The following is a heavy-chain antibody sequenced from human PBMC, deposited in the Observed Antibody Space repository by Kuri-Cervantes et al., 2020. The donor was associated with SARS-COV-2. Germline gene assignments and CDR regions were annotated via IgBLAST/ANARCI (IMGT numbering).Heavy chain of an antibody. D-gene: IGHD3-22*01. CDR3: ARPLYYYDSSGYPGSVVAFDI. J-gene: IGHJ3*02. CDR1: GYSLTSYW. Sequence: GESLKISCKGSGYSLTSYWIGWVRQMPGKGLEWMGIIYPGDSDTRYSPSFQGQVTISADKSISTAYLQWSSLKASDTAMYYCARPLYYYDSSGYPGSVVAFDIWGQGTMVTVSS. CDR2: IYPGDSDT. V-gene: IGHV5-51*01.